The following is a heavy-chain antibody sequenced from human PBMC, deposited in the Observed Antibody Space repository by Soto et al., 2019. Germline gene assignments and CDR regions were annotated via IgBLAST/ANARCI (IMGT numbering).Heavy chain of an antibody. CDR2: ISGSSDST. CDR1: GFTFRNYA. J-gene: IGHJ4*02. CDR3: AKGTGYYGSSGYSVEAYEY. Sequence: GGSLRLSCAASGFTFRNYAMSWVRQAPGKGLDWVSGISGSSDSTYYADSVKGRFTISRDNSKNTLYLQMKSLRAEDTAVYYCAKGTGYYGSSGYSVEAYEYWGQGTLVTVSS. D-gene: IGHD3-22*01. V-gene: IGHV3-23*01.